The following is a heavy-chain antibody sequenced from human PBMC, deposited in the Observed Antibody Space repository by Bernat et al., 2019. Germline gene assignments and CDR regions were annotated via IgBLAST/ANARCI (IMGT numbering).Heavy chain of an antibody. CDR3: ARDSRYSSSWYDPYYYYGMDV. CDR2: ISAYNGNT. J-gene: IGHJ6*02. CDR1: GYTFTSYG. D-gene: IGHD6-13*01. Sequence: QVQLVQSGAEVKKPGASVKVSCKASGYTFTSYGISWVRQAPGQGLEWMGWISAYNGNTNYAQKLQGRVTMTTDTSTSTAYMELRSLRSDDTAVYYCARDSRYSSSWYDPYYYYGMDVWGHGTTVTVSS. V-gene: IGHV1-18*01.